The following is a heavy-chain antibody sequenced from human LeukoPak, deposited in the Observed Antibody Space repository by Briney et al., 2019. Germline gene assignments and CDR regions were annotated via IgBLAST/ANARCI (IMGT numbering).Heavy chain of an antibody. V-gene: IGHV3-30*18. CDR2: ISYDGSKK. J-gene: IGHJ6*02. CDR1: GFTFSSYG. D-gene: IGHD6-13*01. CDR3: AKRGGVAAAGTIFYYGMDV. Sequence: GRSLRLSCAASGFTFSSYGIHWVREAPGKGLEWVALISYDGSKKYYADSVKGRFTISRDNSKSTLFLQMNSLRTEDTAVYFCAKRGGVAAAGTIFYYGMDVWGQGTTVTVSS.